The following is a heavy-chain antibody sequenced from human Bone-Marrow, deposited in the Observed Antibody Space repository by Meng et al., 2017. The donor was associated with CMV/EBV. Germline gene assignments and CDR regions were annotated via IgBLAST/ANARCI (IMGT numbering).Heavy chain of an antibody. Sequence: GESLKISCAASGFTFSDHYMDWVRQAPGKGLEWVGRTRNKADSYTTEYAASVKGRFTIPRDDSKNSLYLQMNSLKTEDTAVYYCARDVGYCSTTTCYPYGYHGMDVWGQGTTVTVSS. V-gene: IGHV3-72*01. CDR2: TRNKADSYTT. D-gene: IGHD2-2*01. J-gene: IGHJ6*02. CDR3: ARDVGYCSTTTCYPYGYHGMDV. CDR1: GFTFSDHY.